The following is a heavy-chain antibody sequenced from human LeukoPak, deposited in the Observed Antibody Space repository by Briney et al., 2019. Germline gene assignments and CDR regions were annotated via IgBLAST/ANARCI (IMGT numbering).Heavy chain of an antibody. CDR2: IYYTGST. CDR3: ARDGRFRSGWYGPPDY. V-gene: IGHV4-59*01. J-gene: IGHJ4*02. CDR1: GVSISSYY. Sequence: PSETLSLTCTVSGVSISSYYWSWIRQPPGKGLEWIGYIYYTGSTNYSPSLKSRVTISVDTSKNQFSLNLSSVTAADTAVYYCARDGRFRSGWYGPPDYWGQGTLVTVSS. D-gene: IGHD6-19*01.